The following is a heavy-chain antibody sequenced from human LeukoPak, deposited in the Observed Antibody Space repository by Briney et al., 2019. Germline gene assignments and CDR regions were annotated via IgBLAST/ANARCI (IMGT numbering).Heavy chain of an antibody. D-gene: IGHD6-6*01. CDR1: GVTFSNHW. Sequence: GGVLRLSCAASGVTFSNHWMSWVREGPGKGREWGANIKQDGSEKDYVDTVKGGVTISRDNAKNSLYLQVNSLRADDTAVHYCARVYSSSSGKNVFDIWGQGTMVLVSS. CDR3: ARVYSSSSGKNVFDI. CDR2: IKQDGSEK. J-gene: IGHJ3*02. V-gene: IGHV3-7*03.